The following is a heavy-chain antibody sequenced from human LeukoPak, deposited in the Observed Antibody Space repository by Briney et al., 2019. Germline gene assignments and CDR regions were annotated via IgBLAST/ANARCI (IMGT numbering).Heavy chain of an antibody. CDR3: QVYYYDSSGLGGVTG. CDR1: GYTFTSYA. V-gene: IGHV7-4-1*02. CDR2: INTNTGNP. D-gene: IGHD3-22*01. Sequence: GASVKVSCKASGYTFTSYAMNWVRQAPGQGLEWMGWINTNTGNPTYAQGFAGRFVFSLDTSVSTAYLQISSLKAEDTAVYYCQVYYYDSSGLGGVTGWGQGTLVTVSS. J-gene: IGHJ4*02.